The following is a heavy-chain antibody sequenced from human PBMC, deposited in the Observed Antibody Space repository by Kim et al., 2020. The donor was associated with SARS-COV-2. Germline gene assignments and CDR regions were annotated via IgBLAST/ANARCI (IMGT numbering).Heavy chain of an antibody. CDR3: AKAVLRGVNYYYYGMDV. J-gene: IGHJ6*01. Sequence: GGSLRPSCAASGFTFSTYGMHWVRQAPGKGLEWVAVISYDGSNKYYADSVKGRFTISRDNSENTLYLQMNSLRAEDTAVYYCAKAVLRGVNYYYYGMDVWGQGATVIVSS. CDR2: ISYDGSNK. V-gene: IGHV3-30*18. CDR1: GFTFSTYG. D-gene: IGHD3-10*01.